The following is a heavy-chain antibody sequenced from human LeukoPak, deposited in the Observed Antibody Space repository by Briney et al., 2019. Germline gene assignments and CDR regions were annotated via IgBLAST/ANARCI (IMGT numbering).Heavy chain of an antibody. V-gene: IGHV3-23*01. CDR3: AEDSLVGAGTDFQH. CDR1: GFTFSSYA. CDR2: ISGSGGST. J-gene: IGHJ1*01. D-gene: IGHD6-13*01. Sequence: PGGSLRLSCAASGFTFSSYAMNWVRQAPGKGLEWVSVISGSGGSTYYADSVKGRFTISRDNSKSTLYLQMNSLRAEDTAIYYCAEDSLVGAGTDFQHWGQGTLVTVSS.